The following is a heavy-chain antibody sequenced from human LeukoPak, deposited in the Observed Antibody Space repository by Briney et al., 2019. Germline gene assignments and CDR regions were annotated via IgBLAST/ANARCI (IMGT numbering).Heavy chain of an antibody. CDR1: GGSISSGSYY. J-gene: IGHJ5*02. V-gene: IGHV4-61*02. CDR3: AREEKVRGVMVDP. CDR2: TYSSGST. D-gene: IGHD3-10*01. Sequence: PSETLSLTCTVSGGSISSGSYYWSWIRQPAGKGLEWIGRTYSSGSTNYDPSLKSRVTISVDTSKNQFSLKLSSVTAADTAVYYCAREEKVRGVMVDPWGQGTLVTVSS.